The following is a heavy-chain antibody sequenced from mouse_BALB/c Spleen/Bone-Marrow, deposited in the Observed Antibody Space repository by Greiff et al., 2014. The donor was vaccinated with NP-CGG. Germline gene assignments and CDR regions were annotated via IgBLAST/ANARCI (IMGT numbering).Heavy chain of an antibody. J-gene: IGHJ4*01. V-gene: IGHV1-87*01. CDR3: ASPYGNYDAMDY. Sequence: VQLQQSGAELARPGASVKLSCKASGYTFTSYWMQWVKQRPGQGLEWIGAIYPGDGDTRYTLKFRGKATLTADKSSNTAYMQLSSLTSEDSAVYFCASPYGNYDAMDYWGQGTSVTVSS. D-gene: IGHD2-1*01. CDR2: IYPGDGDT. CDR1: GYTFTSYW.